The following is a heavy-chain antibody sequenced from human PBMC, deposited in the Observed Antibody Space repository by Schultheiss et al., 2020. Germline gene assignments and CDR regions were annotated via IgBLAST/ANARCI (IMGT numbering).Heavy chain of an antibody. D-gene: IGHD3-10*01. J-gene: IGHJ4*02. Sequence: GESLKISCAASGFTFSNAWMSWVRQAPGKGLEWVGRIKSKTDGGTTDYAAPVKGRFTISRDDSKSIAYLQMNSLKTKDTAVYYCTRDLTSYGSGSWDYYFDYWGQGTLVTVSS. CDR3: TRDLTSYGSGSWDYYFDY. CDR1: GFTFSNAW. CDR2: IKSKTDGGTT. V-gene: IGHV3-15*01.